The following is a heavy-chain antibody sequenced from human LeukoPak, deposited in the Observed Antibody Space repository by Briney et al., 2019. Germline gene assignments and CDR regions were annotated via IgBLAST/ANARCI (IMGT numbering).Heavy chain of an antibody. CDR1: GGTFSSYA. D-gene: IGHD3-3*01. Sequence: GASVKVSCKASGGTFSSYAISWVRQAPGQGLEWMGRIIPILGIANYAQKFQGRVTITADKSTSTAYTELSSLRSEDTAVYYCASQITIFGVVRFDPWGQGTLVTASS. V-gene: IGHV1-69*04. CDR3: ASQITIFGVVRFDP. J-gene: IGHJ5*02. CDR2: IIPILGIA.